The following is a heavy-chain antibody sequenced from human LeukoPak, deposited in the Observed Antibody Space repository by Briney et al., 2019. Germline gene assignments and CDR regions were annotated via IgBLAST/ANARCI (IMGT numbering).Heavy chain of an antibody. CDR3: ARDGLSSSYSH. CDR1: GFTFSSYG. CDR2: IWYDGSNK. J-gene: IGHJ4*02. D-gene: IGHD6-13*01. V-gene: IGHV3-33*01. Sequence: GGSLRLSCATSGFTFSSYGMHWVRQAPGKGLEWVAVIWYDGSNKYYADSVKGRFTISRDNSKNTLYLQMNSLRAEDTAVYYCARDGLSSSYSHWGQGSLVTVSS.